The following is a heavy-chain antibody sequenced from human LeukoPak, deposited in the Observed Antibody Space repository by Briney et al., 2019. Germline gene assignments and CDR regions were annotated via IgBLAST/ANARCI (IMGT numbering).Heavy chain of an antibody. CDR1: GYTFTGYY. D-gene: IGHD3-22*01. V-gene: IGHV1-2*02. J-gene: IGHJ4*02. Sequence: GASVKVSCKASGYTFTGYYMHWVRQAPGQGLEWMGWINPNGGSTNYAQTFQGRVTMTRDTSISTAYMKLSRLRSDDTAVYYCARDLNSSDSSAYIDYWGQGTLVTVSS. CDR3: ARDLNSSDSSAYIDY. CDR2: INPNGGST.